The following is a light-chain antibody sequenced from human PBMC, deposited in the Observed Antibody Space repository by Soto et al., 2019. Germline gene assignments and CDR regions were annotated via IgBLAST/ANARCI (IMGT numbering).Light chain of an antibody. Sequence: QSALTQPASVSGSPGQSTTISCTGTSNDVGSYDLVSWYQQHPGKAPKLIIYEGTKRPSGLSNRFSGSKSGNTASLTISGLQAEDEADYYCCSYAGSNSYLFGTGTKVTVL. CDR2: EGT. V-gene: IGLV2-23*01. CDR3: CSYAGSNSYL. J-gene: IGLJ1*01. CDR1: SNDVGSYDL.